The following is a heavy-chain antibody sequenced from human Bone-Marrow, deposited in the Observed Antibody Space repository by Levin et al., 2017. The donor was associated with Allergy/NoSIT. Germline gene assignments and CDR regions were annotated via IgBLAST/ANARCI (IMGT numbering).Heavy chain of an antibody. CDR1: GFTFSSYA. J-gene: IGHJ4*02. V-gene: IGHV3-30*04. Sequence: GGSLRLSCAASGFTFSSYAMHWVRQAPGKGLEWVAVISYDGSNKYYADSVKGRFTISRDNSKNTLYLQMNSLRAEDTAVYYCARDKGAYYYDSSGYTTDDYWGQGTLVTVSS. CDR3: ARDKGAYYYDSSGYTTDDY. D-gene: IGHD3-22*01. CDR2: ISYDGSNK.